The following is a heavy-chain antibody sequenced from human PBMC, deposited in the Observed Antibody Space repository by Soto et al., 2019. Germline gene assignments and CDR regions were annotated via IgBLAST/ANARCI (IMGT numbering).Heavy chain of an antibody. D-gene: IGHD5-18*01. CDR3: ARVGDSYGKFAY. V-gene: IGHV1-69*02. CDR2: IIPILGIA. Sequence: QVQLVQSGAEVKKPGSSVKVSCKASGGTFSSYTISWVRQAPGQGLEWMGRIIPILGIANYAQKFQGRVTITADKSTSTAYMELSSVRSEDTAVYYCARVGDSYGKFAYWGQGTLVTVSS. J-gene: IGHJ4*02. CDR1: GGTFSSYT.